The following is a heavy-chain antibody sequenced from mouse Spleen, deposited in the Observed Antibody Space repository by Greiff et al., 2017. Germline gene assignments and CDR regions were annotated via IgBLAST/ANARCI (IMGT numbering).Heavy chain of an antibody. J-gene: IGHJ3*01. Sequence: VKLQESGAELVRPGASVTLSCKASGYTFTDYEMHWVKQTPVHGLEWIGAIDPETGGTAYNQKFKGKAILTADKSSSTAYMELRSLTSEDSAVYYCTRWAYWGQGTLVTGSA. CDR2: IDPETGGT. V-gene: IGHV1-15*01. CDR3: TRWAY. CDR1: GYTFTDYE.